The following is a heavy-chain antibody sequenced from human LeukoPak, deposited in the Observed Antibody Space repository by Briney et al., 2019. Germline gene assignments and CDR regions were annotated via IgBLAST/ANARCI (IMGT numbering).Heavy chain of an antibody. Sequence: GGSLRLSCVAYGTTFDRYSMGWVSQAPGKGLEWVSYISSGSNTRLYAESVKGRSTISRDNSNDSLFLQMNSLRAEDSAVYYCARERYLPSGGYYYMDVWGKGTTVTVSS. D-gene: IGHD5-12*01. J-gene: IGHJ6*03. CDR1: GTTFDRYS. CDR3: ARERYLPSGGYYYMDV. CDR2: ISSGSNTR. V-gene: IGHV3-48*04.